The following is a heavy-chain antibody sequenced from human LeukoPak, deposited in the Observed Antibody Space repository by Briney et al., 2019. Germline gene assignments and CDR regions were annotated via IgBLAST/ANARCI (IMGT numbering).Heavy chain of an antibody. CDR1: GYTFLHYG. V-gene: IGHV1-18*01. CDR3: ARDLEGYGDSLDI. CDR2: SSTFNGNR. Sequence: ASVKVSCKASGYTFLHYGISWVRQAPGQGLEWMGWSSTFNGNRYYPPKLQGRVTMTTDTSTTTAYMELRSLTSDDTAVYYCARDLEGYGDSLDIWGQGTLVTVSS. J-gene: IGHJ3*02. D-gene: IGHD4-17*01.